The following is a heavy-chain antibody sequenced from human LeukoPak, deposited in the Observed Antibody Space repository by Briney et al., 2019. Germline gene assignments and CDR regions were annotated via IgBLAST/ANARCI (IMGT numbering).Heavy chain of an antibody. V-gene: IGHV3-11*01. Sequence: PGGSLRLSCADSGFTFSDYYMSWIRQAPGKGLEWVSYISSSGSTIYYADSVKGRFTISRDNAKNSLYLQMNSLRAEDTAVYYCARDRDPYYDSSGYYPDAAFDIWGQGTMVTVSS. J-gene: IGHJ3*02. CDR1: GFTFSDYY. CDR3: ARDRDPYYDSSGYYPDAAFDI. CDR2: ISSSGSTI. D-gene: IGHD3-22*01.